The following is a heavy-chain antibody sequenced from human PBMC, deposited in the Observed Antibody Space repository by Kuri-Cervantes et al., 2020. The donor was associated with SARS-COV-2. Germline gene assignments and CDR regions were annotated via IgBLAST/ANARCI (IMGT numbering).Heavy chain of an antibody. J-gene: IGHJ3*02. CDR3: ARHIDDCGGDCQPNDGFDI. CDR2: IYPDDSDT. V-gene: IGHV5-51*01. Sequence: ESLKISCEGSGYKFTNYWIGWVRQMPGKGLEWMGVIYPDDSDTRYSPSFQGQVTISADRSIRTAYLQWNSLKASDTAIYYCARHIDDCGGDCQPNDGFDIWGQGTMVTVSS. CDR1: GYKFTNYW. D-gene: IGHD2-21*01.